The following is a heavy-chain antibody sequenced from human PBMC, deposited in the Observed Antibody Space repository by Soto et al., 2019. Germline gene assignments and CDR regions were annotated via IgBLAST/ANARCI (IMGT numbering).Heavy chain of an antibody. V-gene: IGHV3-15*01. CDR2: IKGSHAGGTT. Sequence: EVQLVESGGGLVEPVGSIRLSCVASGFTFTKAYMTWVRQAPGKGLEWVGRIKGSHAGGTTDYATSVKGRFTISRDDSKNTLYLQMNSLKTEDTSVYYCATEGGYPGSNFYGAYWGQGTLVTVSS. D-gene: IGHD1-26*01. CDR3: ATEGGYPGSNFYGAY. CDR1: GFTFTKAY. J-gene: IGHJ4*02.